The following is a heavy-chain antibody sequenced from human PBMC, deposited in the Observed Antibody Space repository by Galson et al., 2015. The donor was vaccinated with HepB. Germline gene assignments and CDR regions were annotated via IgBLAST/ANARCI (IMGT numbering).Heavy chain of an antibody. CDR1: GFTFSSYA. CDR2: ISYDGSNK. D-gene: IGHD1-1*01. Sequence: SLRLSCAASGFTFSSYAMHWVRQAPGKGLEWVAVISYDGSNKYYADSVKGRFTISRDNSKNTLYLQVNSLRAEDKAVYYCASGRTTGDIFDYWGQGTLVTVSS. V-gene: IGHV3-30*04. J-gene: IGHJ4*02. CDR3: ASGRTTGDIFDY.